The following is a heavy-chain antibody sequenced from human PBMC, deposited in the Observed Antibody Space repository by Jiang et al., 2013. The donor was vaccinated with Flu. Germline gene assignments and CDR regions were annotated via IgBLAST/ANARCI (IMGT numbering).Heavy chain of an antibody. J-gene: IGHJ6*02. V-gene: IGHV4-34*01. CDR2: INHSGST. CDR3: ARGLKVWVPAALAYYYYYGMDV. D-gene: IGHD2-2*01. Sequence: EWIGEINHSGSTNYNPSLKSRVTISVDTSKNQFSLKLSSVTAADTAVYYCARGLKVWVPAALAYYYYYGMDVWGQGTTVTVSS.